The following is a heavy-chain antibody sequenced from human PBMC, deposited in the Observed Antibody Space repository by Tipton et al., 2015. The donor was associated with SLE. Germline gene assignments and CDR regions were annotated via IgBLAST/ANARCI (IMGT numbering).Heavy chain of an antibody. Sequence: TLSLTCTVSGGSISSSNYYWGWIRQPPGKGLEWIGSIYYSGSTYYNPSLKSRVSISVDTSKNQFFLNLHSVTAADTAVYYCARDRAGDTMVGSVGSCFDYWGQGTLVTVSS. CDR3: ARDRAGDTMVGSVGSCFDY. V-gene: IGHV4-39*07. CDR2: IYYSGST. D-gene: IGHD3-10*01. J-gene: IGHJ4*02. CDR1: GGSISSSNYY.